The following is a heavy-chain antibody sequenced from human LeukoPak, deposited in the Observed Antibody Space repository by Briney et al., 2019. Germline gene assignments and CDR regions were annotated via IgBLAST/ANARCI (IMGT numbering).Heavy chain of an antibody. J-gene: IGHJ5*02. D-gene: IGHD4-17*01. CDR2: IWNNGNNR. CDR1: GFIFSDYG. V-gene: IGHV3-33*06. Sequence: GRSLRLSCAASGFIFSDYGMHWVRQAPGKGLEWVAVIWNNGNNRYADSVRGRFTISRDDSKNTLYLQMDSLRAEDTAIYYCAKHKENYGDSCLDDHWGQGTLVTVSS. CDR3: AKHKENYGDSCLDDH.